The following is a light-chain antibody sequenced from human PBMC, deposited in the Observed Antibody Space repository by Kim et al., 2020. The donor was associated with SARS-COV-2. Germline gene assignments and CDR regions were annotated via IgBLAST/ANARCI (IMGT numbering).Light chain of an antibody. CDR2: QDN. V-gene: IGLV3-1*01. Sequence: SASSGQTASSTCSGEKLGDKFASWYQQRPGESPLLVIYQDNKRPSGIPSGCSGSNSGNTATLTIRGTQAMDEADYYCQACDSSTAVFGSGTKVTVL. J-gene: IGLJ1*01. CDR3: QACDSSTAV. CDR1: KLGDKF.